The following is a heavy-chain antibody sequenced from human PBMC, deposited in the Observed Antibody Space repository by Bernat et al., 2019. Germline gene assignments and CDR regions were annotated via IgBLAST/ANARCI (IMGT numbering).Heavy chain of an antibody. Sequence: EVQLVESGGGLVKPGGSLRLSCAASGFTFSNAWMSWVRQAPGKGLEWVGRIKSKTDGGTTDYAAPVIGRFTISRDDSKNTLYLQMNSLKTEDTAVYYCTTAPYSGYDLFDYWGQGTLVTVSS. J-gene: IGHJ4*02. CDR2: IKSKTDGGTT. V-gene: IGHV3-15*01. D-gene: IGHD5-12*01. CDR3: TTAPYSGYDLFDY. CDR1: GFTFSNAW.